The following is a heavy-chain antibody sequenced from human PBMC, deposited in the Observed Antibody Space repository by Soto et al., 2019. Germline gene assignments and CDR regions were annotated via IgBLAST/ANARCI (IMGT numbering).Heavy chain of an antibody. Sequence: QITLKESGPTLVKPTQTLTLTCTYSGFSLRTTGVGVGWIRQPPGKALEWLGIIYWNDDKRYSPSLKSRSTLTSDISKSQVVLTMTNMDPVDTATYYCAHTWGLPFDYWGQGTLVIVSS. V-gene: IGHV2-5*01. J-gene: IGHJ4*02. CDR3: AHTWGLPFDY. D-gene: IGHD3-16*01. CDR1: GFSLRTTGVG. CDR2: IYWNDDK.